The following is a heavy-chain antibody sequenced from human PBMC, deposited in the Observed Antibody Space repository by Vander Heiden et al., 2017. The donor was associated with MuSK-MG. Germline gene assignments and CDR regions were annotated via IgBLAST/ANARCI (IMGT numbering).Heavy chain of an antibody. D-gene: IGHD1-26*01. Sequence: EVQLVESGGGLVKPGGSLRLPCAASGFTFSSYGMNWVRQAPGKGLEWVSSISSSSSYIYYADSVKGRFTISRDNAKNSLYLQMNSLRAEDTAVYYCARVAGASGYYYYYYMDVWGKGTTGTVSS. V-gene: IGHV3-21*01. J-gene: IGHJ6*03. CDR2: ISSSSSYI. CDR3: ARVAGASGYYYYYYMDV. CDR1: GFTFSSYG.